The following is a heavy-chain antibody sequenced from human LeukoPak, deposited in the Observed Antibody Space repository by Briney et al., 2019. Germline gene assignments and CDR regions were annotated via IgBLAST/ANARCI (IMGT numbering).Heavy chain of an antibody. CDR3: ARGPPYSSGWYGAY. D-gene: IGHD6-19*01. Sequence: SETLSLTCTVSGGSISSSGYYWAWIRQPPGKGLEWIGSIYYGGSTYYNPSLKRRVTLSVDTSKNQFSLKLSSVTAADTAVYYCARGPPYSSGWYGAYWGQGTLVTVSS. V-gene: IGHV4-39*01. CDR1: GGSISSSGYY. CDR2: IYYGGST. J-gene: IGHJ4*02.